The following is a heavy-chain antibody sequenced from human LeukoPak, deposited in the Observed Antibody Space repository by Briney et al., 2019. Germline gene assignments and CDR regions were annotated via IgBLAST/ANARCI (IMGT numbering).Heavy chain of an antibody. Sequence: GGSLRLSCAASGFTFSSYEMNWVRQAPGKGLEWVSYISSSGSTKYYADSVKGRITISRDNAKKSMYLQMNSLRAEDTAVYYCAKNEIAARPETIDYWGQGTLVTVSS. J-gene: IGHJ4*02. D-gene: IGHD6-6*01. CDR2: ISSSGSTK. CDR1: GFTFSSYE. CDR3: AKNEIAARPETIDY. V-gene: IGHV3-48*03.